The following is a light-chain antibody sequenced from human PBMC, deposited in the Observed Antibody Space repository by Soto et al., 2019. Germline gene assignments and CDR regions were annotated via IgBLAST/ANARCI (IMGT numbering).Light chain of an antibody. CDR2: EVS. CDR3: SSYRSTNSFYV. CDR1: ISDVGSYNY. J-gene: IGLJ1*01. V-gene: IGLV2-14*01. Sequence: QSVLTQPASVSGSPGQSIIISCTGTISDVGSYNYVSWYQHHPGKAPKLMIYEVSNRPSRVSDRFSGSKSGNTASLTISGLQAEDEADYYCSSYRSTNSFYVFGTGTKVTVL.